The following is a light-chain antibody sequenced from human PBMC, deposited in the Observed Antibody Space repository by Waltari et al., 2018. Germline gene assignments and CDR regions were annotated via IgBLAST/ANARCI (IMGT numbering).Light chain of an antibody. CDR1: SSNIGTNY. J-gene: IGLJ3*02. Sequence: QSVLTQPPSVSGTPGQGVTISCSGSSSNIGTNYVSSYQQLPRTAPNLLIFRNDQRPSGVPDRFSASKSGTSASLAISGLRSEDEADYYCAAWDDGLSGPVFGGGTKLTVL. CDR2: RND. CDR3: AAWDDGLSGPV. V-gene: IGLV1-47*01.